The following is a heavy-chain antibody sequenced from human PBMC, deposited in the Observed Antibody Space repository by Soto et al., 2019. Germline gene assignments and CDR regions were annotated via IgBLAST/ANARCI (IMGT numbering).Heavy chain of an antibody. Sequence: QVQLVQSGAEVKKPGASVKVSCKASGYTFTSYGISWVRQAPGQGLEWMGWISAYNGNTNYAQKLQGRVTMTTDTSTRTAYMELRSLRSDDTAVYYCAREAITIFGVAKGWFDPWGQGTLVTVSS. CDR2: ISAYNGNT. J-gene: IGHJ5*02. D-gene: IGHD3-3*01. CDR3: AREAITIFGVAKGWFDP. V-gene: IGHV1-18*01. CDR1: GYTFTSYG.